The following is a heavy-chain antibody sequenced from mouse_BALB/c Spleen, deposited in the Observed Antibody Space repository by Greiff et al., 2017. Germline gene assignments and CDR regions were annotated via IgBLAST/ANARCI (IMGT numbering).Heavy chain of an antibody. D-gene: IGHD2-2*01. CDR2: ISSGSSTI. J-gene: IGHJ3*01. V-gene: IGHV5-17*02. CDR1: GFTFSSFG. Sequence: EVQGVESGGGLVQPGGSRKLSCAASGFTFSSFGMHWVRQAPEKGLEWVAYISSGSSTIYYADTVKGRFTISRDNPKNTLFLQMTSLRSEDTAMYYCASPSTMVTTGFAYWGQGTLVTVSA. CDR3: ASPSTMVTTGFAY.